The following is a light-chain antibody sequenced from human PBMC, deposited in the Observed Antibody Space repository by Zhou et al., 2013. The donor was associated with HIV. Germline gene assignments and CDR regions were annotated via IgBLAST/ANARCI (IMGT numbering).Light chain of an antibody. CDR1: SSDVGGYNY. CDR2: EVS. J-gene: IGLJ1*01. CDR3: SSYTSSSTLV. Sequence: QSALTQPPSASGTPGQSVTISCTGTSSDVGGYNYVAWYQQHPGKAPKIMIYEVSKRPSGVPDRFSGSKSGNTASLTVSGLQAEDEAEYYCSSYTSSSTLVFGTGTKVTVL. V-gene: IGLV2-8*01.